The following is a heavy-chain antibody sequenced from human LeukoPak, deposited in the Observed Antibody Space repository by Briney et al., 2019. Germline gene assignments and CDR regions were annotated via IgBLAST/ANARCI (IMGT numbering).Heavy chain of an antibody. D-gene: IGHD3-22*01. Sequence: SETLSLTCTVSGGSISSYYWSWIRQPPGKGLEWIGYIHYSVSTNYNPSLKSRVTISLDTSKNQFSLRLSSVTAADTAVYYCARDQKHGYYDSSGYLAYWGQGTLVAVSS. CDR2: IHYSVST. J-gene: IGHJ4*02. V-gene: IGHV4-59*01. CDR3: ARDQKHGYYDSSGYLAY. CDR1: GGSISSYY.